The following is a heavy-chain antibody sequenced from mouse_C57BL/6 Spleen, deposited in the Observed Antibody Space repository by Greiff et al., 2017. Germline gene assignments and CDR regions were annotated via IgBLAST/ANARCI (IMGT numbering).Heavy chain of an antibody. V-gene: IGHV1-80*01. CDR2: IYPGDGDT. CDR1: GYAFSSYW. Sequence: VKLQQSGAELVKPGASVKISCKASGYAFSSYWMNWVKQRPGKGLEWIGQIYPGDGDTNYTGKFKGKATLTADKSSSPAYMQLSSLTSGESAVYICARDVYGVGTFAYWGQGTLVTVSA. D-gene: IGHD2-2*01. J-gene: IGHJ3*01. CDR3: ARDVYGVGTFAY.